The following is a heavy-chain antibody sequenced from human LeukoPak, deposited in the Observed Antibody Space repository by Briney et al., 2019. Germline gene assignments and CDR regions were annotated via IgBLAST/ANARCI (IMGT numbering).Heavy chain of an antibody. CDR2: IWYDGSNK. CDR1: GFTFSSFG. CDR3: ARPLLTTVVTTLFDY. V-gene: IGHV3-33*01. D-gene: IGHD4-23*01. J-gene: IGHJ4*02. Sequence: GGSLRLSCAVSGFTFSSFGMHWVRQAPGKGLEWVALIWYDGSNKYYADSVKGRFTISRDNSKNTLYLQMNSLRAEDTAVYYCARPLLTTVVTTLFDYWGQGTLVTVSS.